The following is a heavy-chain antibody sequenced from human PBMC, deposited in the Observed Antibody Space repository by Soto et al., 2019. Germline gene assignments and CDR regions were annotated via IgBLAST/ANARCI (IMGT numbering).Heavy chain of an antibody. D-gene: IGHD3-16*01. V-gene: IGHV1-2*02. J-gene: IGHJ4*02. CDR1: GYTFTGYY. Sequence: GASVKVSCKASGYTFTGYYMHWVRQAPGQGLEWMGWINPNSGGTNYAQKFQGRVTMTRDTSISTAYMELSRLRSDDTAVYYCATIPSTLTTGLRQDCWGQGTLVTVSS. CDR3: ATIPSTLTTGLRQDC. CDR2: INPNSGGT.